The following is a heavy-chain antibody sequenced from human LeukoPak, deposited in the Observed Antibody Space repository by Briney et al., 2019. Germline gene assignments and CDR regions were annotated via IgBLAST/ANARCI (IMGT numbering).Heavy chain of an antibody. CDR3: ARMGSSWYVDY. V-gene: IGHV4-34*01. J-gene: IGHJ4*02. Sequence: NTSETLSLTCAVYGGSFSGYYWSWIRQPPGKGLEWIGEINHSGSTNYNPSLKSRVTISVDTSKNQFSLKLSSVTAADTAVYYCARMGSSWYVDYWGQGTLVAVSS. D-gene: IGHD6-13*01. CDR1: GGSFSGYY. CDR2: INHSGST.